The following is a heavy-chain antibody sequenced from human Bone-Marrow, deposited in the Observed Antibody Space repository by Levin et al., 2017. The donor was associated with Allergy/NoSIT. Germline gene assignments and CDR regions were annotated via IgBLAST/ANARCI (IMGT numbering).Heavy chain of an antibody. CDR1: GGSFSGYY. J-gene: IGHJ5*02. CDR3: ARRQSTVTTFVWFDP. V-gene: IGHV4-34*01. CDR2: INHSGST. D-gene: IGHD4-11*01. Sequence: SETLSLTCAVYGGSFSGYYWSWIRQPPGKGLEWIGEINHSGSTNYNPSLKSRVTISVDTSKNQFSLKLSSVTAADTAVYYCARRQSTVTTFVWFDPWGQGTLVTVSS.